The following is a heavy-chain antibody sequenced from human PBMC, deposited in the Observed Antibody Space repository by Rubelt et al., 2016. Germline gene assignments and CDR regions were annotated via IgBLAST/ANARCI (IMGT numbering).Heavy chain of an antibody. CDR1: GGSISSSSYY. J-gene: IGHJ4*02. CDR3: ARDSGSRIFDY. D-gene: IGHD2/OR15-2a*01. CDR2: IYYSGST. V-gene: IGHV4-39*02. Sequence: QLQLQESGPGLVKPSETLSLTCTVSGGSISSSSYYWGWIRQPPGKGLEWIGSIYYSGSTYYNPSLQSRVTISVDTSKNQFSLKLSSVTAADTAVYYCARDSGSRIFDYWGQGTLVTVSS.